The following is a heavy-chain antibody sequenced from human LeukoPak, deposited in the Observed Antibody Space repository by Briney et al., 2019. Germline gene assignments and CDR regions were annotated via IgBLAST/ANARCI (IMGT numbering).Heavy chain of an antibody. CDR1: GGSISSYY. J-gene: IGHJ4*02. Sequence: SETLSLTCTVSGGSISSYYWSWIRQPPGKGLEWIGYIYYSGSTNYNPSLKSRVTISVDTSKNQFSLKLSSVTAAGTAVYYCARAGVQLWSPIDYWGQGTLVTVSS. CDR2: IYYSGST. D-gene: IGHD5-18*01. CDR3: ARAGVQLWSPIDY. V-gene: IGHV4-59*01.